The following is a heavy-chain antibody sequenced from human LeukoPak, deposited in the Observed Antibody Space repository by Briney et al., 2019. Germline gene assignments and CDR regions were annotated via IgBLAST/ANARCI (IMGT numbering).Heavy chain of an antibody. Sequence: SETLSLTCTVSGGSIYGGGYYWSWIRQPPGKGLEWIGYIYHSGATYYNPSLKSRVTISVDRSKNQFSLKLSSVTAADTAVYYCARGGTAGTFDYWGQGTLVTVSS. CDR2: IYHSGAT. CDR1: GGSIYGGGYY. CDR3: ARGGTAGTFDY. D-gene: IGHD6-13*01. J-gene: IGHJ4*02. V-gene: IGHV4-30-2*01.